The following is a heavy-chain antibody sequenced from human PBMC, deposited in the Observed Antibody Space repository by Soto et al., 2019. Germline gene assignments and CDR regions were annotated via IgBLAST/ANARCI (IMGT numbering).Heavy chain of an antibody. CDR3: TTGSVEGV. D-gene: IGHD2-15*01. CDR1: GFSFSNAW. Sequence: EVQLVESGGGLVKPGGSLRLSCAASGFSFSNAWMNWLRQAPGKGLEWVGRIKRKIDGEATDYAGPVKGRFTVFRDDSKSALYLQMNSLKGDDTAVYYCTTGSVEGVWGQGTTVSVS. V-gene: IGHV3-15*07. J-gene: IGHJ6*02. CDR2: IKRKIDGEAT.